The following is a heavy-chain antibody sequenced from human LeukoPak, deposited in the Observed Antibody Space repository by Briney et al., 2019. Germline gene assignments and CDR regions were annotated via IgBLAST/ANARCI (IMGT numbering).Heavy chain of an antibody. CDR1: GFKFTNFY. J-gene: IGHJ5*02. CDR3: ARSEYSKSIWFDP. D-gene: IGHD6-6*01. CDR2: INPSDGTT. V-gene: IGHV1-46*01. Sequence: ASVKISCKASGFKFTNFYFHWVRQAPGQGLEWMGRINPSDGTTTYAQKFQGNITMTRDESTSTVYMEMTSLTSEDTAVYYCARSEYSKSIWFDPWGQGTLVTVSS.